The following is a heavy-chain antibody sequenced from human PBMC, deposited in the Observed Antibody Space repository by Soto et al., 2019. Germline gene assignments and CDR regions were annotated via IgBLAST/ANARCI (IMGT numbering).Heavy chain of an antibody. CDR1: GFTFSSYG. CDR2: ISYDGNNK. V-gene: IGHV3-30*18. CDR3: AKDPRYYDSSGYYPEY. D-gene: IGHD3-22*01. Sequence: GGSLRLSCAAFGFTFSSYGMHWVRQAPGKGLEWVAFISYDGNNKYCTDSVKGRFTISRDNSKNTLYLQMNSLRAEDTAVYYCAKDPRYYDSSGYYPEYWGQGTLVTVSS. J-gene: IGHJ4*02.